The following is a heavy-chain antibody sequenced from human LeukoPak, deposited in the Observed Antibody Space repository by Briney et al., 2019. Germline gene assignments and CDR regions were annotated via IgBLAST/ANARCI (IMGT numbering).Heavy chain of an antibody. J-gene: IGHJ3*02. D-gene: IGHD6-13*01. CDR1: GFTFSSYA. CDR3: AKDRAIGAAATGAFDM. V-gene: IGHV3-23*01. CDR2: ISGSGVST. Sequence: GGSLRLSCAASGFTFSSYAMSWVRQAPGKGLEWVSSISGSGVSTYYADSVKGRFTISRDNSKNTLYLQMNSLRAEDTAVYYCAKDRAIGAAATGAFDMWGQGTLVTVSS.